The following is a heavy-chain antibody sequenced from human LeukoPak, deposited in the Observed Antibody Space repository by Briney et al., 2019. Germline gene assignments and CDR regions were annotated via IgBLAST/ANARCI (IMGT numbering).Heavy chain of an antibody. D-gene: IGHD1-7*01. Sequence: ASVKVSCKASGYTFTSYDINWVRQATGQGLEWMGWMNPNSGNTGYAQKFQGRVTMTRNTSISTAYMELSSLRSEDTAVYYCARGARRVNWNYVYYYGMDVWGQGTTVTVSS. CDR2: MNPNSGNT. CDR3: ARGARRVNWNYVYYYGMDV. V-gene: IGHV1-8*01. CDR1: GYTFTSYD. J-gene: IGHJ6*02.